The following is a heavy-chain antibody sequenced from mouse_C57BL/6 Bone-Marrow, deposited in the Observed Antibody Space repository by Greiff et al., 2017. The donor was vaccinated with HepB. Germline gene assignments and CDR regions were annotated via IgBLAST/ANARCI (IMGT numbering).Heavy chain of an antibody. CDR2: ISSGSSTI. V-gene: IGHV5-17*01. Sequence: EVQVVESGGGLVKPGGSLKLSCAASGFTFSDYGMHWVRQAPEKGLEWVAYISSGSSTIYYADTVKGRFTISRDNAKNTLFLQMTSLRSEDTAMYYCARITTVEGDHYWGQGTSVTVSS. D-gene: IGHD1-1*01. CDR3: ARITTVEGDHY. J-gene: IGHJ4*01. CDR1: GFTFSDYG.